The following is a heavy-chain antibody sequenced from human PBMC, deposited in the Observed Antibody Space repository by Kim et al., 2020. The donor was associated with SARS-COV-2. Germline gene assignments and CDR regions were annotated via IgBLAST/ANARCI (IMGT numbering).Heavy chain of an antibody. CDR1: GFSVTDSY. D-gene: IGHD3-22*01. J-gene: IGHJ4*02. V-gene: IGHV3-53*01. Sequence: GGSLRLSCAASGFSVTDSYMSWVRQAPGKGLEWVSVIYNIGNTKYADSAKGRFTISRDNPKNTVFLQMHNLRVDDTAVYYCARGHYEMLPSYFDYWGQGTLVTVSS. CDR3: ARGHYEMLPSYFDY. CDR2: IYNIGNT.